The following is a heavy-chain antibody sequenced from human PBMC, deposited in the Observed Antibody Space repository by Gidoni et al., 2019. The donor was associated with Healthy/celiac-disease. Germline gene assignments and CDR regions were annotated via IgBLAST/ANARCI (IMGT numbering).Heavy chain of an antibody. V-gene: IGHV4-34*01. J-gene: IGHJ4*02. D-gene: IGHD3-22*01. CDR1: GGSFSGYY. Sequence: QVQLQQWGAGLLKPSETLSLTCAVSGGSFSGYYWSWIRQPPGKGLEWIGEINHSGSTNYNPSLKSRVTISVDTSKNQFSLKLSSVTAADTAVYYCARSLDSSGSYYFDYWGQGTLVTVSS. CDR3: ARSLDSSGSYYFDY. CDR2: INHSGST.